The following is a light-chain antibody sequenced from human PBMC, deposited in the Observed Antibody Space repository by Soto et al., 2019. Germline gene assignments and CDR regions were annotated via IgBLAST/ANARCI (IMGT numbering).Light chain of an antibody. CDR3: HQRQSWPRT. J-gene: IGKJ1*01. CDR1: QSVSSSY. Sequence: EIVLTQSPGTLSLSQGERATLSCRASQSVSSSYLAWYQQKPGQAPRLLIYDASKRATGIPARFSASGTGTDFTLTISDVQPEDFAVYYCHQRQSWPRTFGQGTKVDIK. V-gene: IGKV3D-20*02. CDR2: DAS.